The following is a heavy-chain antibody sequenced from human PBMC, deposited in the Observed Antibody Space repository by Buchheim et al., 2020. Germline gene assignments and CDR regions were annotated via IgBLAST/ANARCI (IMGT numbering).Heavy chain of an antibody. V-gene: IGHV4-59*01. D-gene: IGHD3-22*01. CDR2: IYYSGST. CDR1: GGSISSYY. Sequence: QVQLQESGPGLVKPSETLSLTCTVSGGSISSYYWSWIRQPPGKGLEWIGYIYYSGSTNYNPSLKSRVTISVDTSKNQFSLKLSSVTAADTAVYYCARDHYYDSSDYYANWFDPWGQGTL. CDR3: ARDHYYDSSDYYANWFDP. J-gene: IGHJ5*02.